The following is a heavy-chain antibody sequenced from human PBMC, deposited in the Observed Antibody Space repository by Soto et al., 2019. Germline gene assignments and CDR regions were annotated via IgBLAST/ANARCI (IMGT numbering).Heavy chain of an antibody. J-gene: IGHJ5*02. Sequence: SETLSLTCTFSVVSISSGDYYCSWVRQPPWKGLEWIGYIYYSGSTFYNPSLKNRGAISLDPSKIQFSLKLSSVTAADTAVYYCVRQWGHNWLHPWGQGTTVTVSS. CDR2: IYYSGST. CDR1: VVSISSGDYY. V-gene: IGHV4-30-4*01. D-gene: IGHD1-26*01. CDR3: VRQWGHNWLHP.